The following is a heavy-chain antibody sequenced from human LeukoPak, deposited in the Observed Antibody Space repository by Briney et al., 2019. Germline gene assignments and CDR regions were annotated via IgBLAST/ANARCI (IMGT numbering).Heavy chain of an antibody. CDR2: IYTSGST. J-gene: IGHJ4*02. V-gene: IGHV4-4*07. Sequence: PSETLSLTCTVSGGSISSYYWSWIRQPAGKGLEWIGRIYTSGSTNYNPSLKSRVTMSVDTSKNQFSLKLSSVTAADTAVYYCARVGRVGATKEYYFDYWGQGTLVTASS. CDR3: ARVGRVGATKEYYFDY. CDR1: GGSISSYY. D-gene: IGHD1-26*01.